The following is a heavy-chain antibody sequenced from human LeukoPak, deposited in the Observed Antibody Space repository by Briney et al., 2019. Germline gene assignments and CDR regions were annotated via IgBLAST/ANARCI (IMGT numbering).Heavy chain of an antibody. Sequence: PPETLSLTCAVSGGSISSYFWSWIWEPPGKGLERMGYIYYSGSTNYNPSLKYPVTISGDTSNCQCSLKLSSVSAAETALYYWGRERRVYFDSWGQGTLVTVSS. V-gene: IGHV4-59*01. J-gene: IGHJ4*02. CDR2: IYYSGST. CDR1: GGSISSYF. D-gene: IGHD1-1*01. CDR3: GRERRVYFDS.